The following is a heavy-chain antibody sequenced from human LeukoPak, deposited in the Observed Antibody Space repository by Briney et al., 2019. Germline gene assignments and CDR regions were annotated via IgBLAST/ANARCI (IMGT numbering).Heavy chain of an antibody. CDR1: GFTFSSYA. CDR3: AKGYCSSTSCYRQDY. J-gene: IGHJ4*02. CDR2: ISGSGGST. Sequence: QSGGSLRLSCAASGFTFSSYAMSGVRQAPGKGLEGGLGISGSGGSTYYADSVEGRFTISRDNSKNTLYLQMNSLRAEDTAVYYCAKGYCSSTSCYRQDYWGQGTLVTVSS. V-gene: IGHV3-23*01. D-gene: IGHD2-2*01.